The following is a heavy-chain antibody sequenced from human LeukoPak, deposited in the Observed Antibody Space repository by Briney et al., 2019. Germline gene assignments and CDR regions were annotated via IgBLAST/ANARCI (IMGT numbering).Heavy chain of an antibody. CDR1: GFTFSDYY. V-gene: IGHV3-11*01. CDR2: ISSSGSTI. CDR3: ARDLAVAAYYFDY. D-gene: IGHD6-19*01. Sequence: GGSLRLSCAASGFTFSDYYMSWIRQAPGKGLEWVSYISSSGSTIYYADSVKGRFTISRDNAKNSLYLQMNSLRAEDTAVNYCARDLAVAAYYFDYWGQGTLVTVSS. J-gene: IGHJ4*02.